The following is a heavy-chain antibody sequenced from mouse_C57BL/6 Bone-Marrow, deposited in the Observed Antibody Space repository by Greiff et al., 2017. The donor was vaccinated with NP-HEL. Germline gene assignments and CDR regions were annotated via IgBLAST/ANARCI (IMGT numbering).Heavy chain of an antibody. Sequence: VQLQQSGPELVKPGASVKISCKASGYAFSSSWMNWVKQRPGKGLEWIGRIYPGDGDTNYNGKFKGKATLTADKSSSTAYMQLSSLTSEDSAVYFCARYTHYYGSSYYAMDYWGQGTSVTVSS. D-gene: IGHD1-1*01. J-gene: IGHJ4*01. CDR3: ARYTHYYGSSYYAMDY. CDR2: IYPGDGDT. CDR1: GYAFSSSW. V-gene: IGHV1-82*01.